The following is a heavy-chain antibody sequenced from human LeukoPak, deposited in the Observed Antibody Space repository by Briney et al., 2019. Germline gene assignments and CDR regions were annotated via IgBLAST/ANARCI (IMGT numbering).Heavy chain of an antibody. D-gene: IGHD4-11*01. Sequence: ASVKVSCKASGYTFTSHTIGWVRQAPGQGLEWVGWIIPYNSNSKSAQRLQDRVTMTTDTSTNTAYLELRSLRSDDTAVYYCAREAGHSNFVNDYWGQGTLLIVSS. J-gene: IGHJ4*02. CDR3: AREAGHSNFVNDY. CDR1: GYTFTSHT. CDR2: IIPYNSNS. V-gene: IGHV1-18*01.